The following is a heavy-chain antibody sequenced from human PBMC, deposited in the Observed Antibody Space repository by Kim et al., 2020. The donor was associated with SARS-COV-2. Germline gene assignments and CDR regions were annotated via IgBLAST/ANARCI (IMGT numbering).Heavy chain of an antibody. V-gene: IGHV1-18*01. J-gene: IGHJ6*02. D-gene: IGHD3-3*01. CDR2: ISAYNGNT. CDR1: GYTFTSYG. CDR3: SRRGGVGVVRGHGPYYYGMDV. Sequence: ASVKVSCKASGYTFTSYGISWVRQAPGQGLEWMGWISAYNGNTNYAQKLQGRVTMTTDTSTSTAYMELRSLRSDDTAVYYCSRRGGVGVVRGHGPYYYGMDVWGQGTTVTVSS.